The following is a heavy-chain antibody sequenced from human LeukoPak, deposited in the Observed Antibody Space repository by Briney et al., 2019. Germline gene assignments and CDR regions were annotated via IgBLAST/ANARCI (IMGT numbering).Heavy chain of an antibody. CDR2: IYSSGST. CDR3: ARKRVMGGTRWFDL. J-gene: IGHJ5*02. V-gene: IGHV3-66*01. CDR1: GFTFSSYS. Sequence: GGSLRLSCAASGFTFSSYSMNWVRQAPGKGLKWVSVIYSSGSTFYADSVRGRFTISRDISKNTVYLQMSSLRAEDTAIYYCARKRVMGGTRWFDLWGQGTLVTVSS. D-gene: IGHD1-26*01.